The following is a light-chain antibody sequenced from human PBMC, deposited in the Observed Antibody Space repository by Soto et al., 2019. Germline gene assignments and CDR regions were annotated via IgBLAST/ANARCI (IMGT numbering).Light chain of an antibody. J-gene: IGLJ3*02. Sequence: QSALTQPASVSGSPGQSITISCTGTSTDIGGYSYVSWYQQHPGKAPKLIIYEVYNRPSGVSNRFSGSKSGSTASLTISGLQAEDEAEYYCSSYTSSTTLVFGGGTKLTGL. CDR1: STDIGGYSY. CDR2: EVY. CDR3: SSYTSSTTLV. V-gene: IGLV2-14*01.